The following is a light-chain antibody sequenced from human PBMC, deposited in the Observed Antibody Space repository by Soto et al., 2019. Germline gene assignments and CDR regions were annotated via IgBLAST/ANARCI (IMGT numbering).Light chain of an antibody. Sequence: DIVMTQSPAILSVSPGERATLSCRASQSVSTNLAWFQQKPGQTPRLLFNGASTRATGIPARFTGSGSGTEFILTISSLQSEDFAVYYCQQYDIWPPTFGQGTNVDIK. CDR1: QSVSTN. V-gene: IGKV3-15*01. J-gene: IGKJ1*01. CDR2: GAS. CDR3: QQYDIWPPT.